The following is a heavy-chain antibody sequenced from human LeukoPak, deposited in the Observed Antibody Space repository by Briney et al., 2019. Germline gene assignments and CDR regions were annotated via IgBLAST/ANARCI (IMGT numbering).Heavy chain of an antibody. CDR1: GGSISSGGYS. V-gene: IGHV4-30-2*01. Sequence: PSQTLSLTRAVSGGSISSGGYSWSWIRQPPGKGLEWIGYIYHSGSTYYNPSLKSRVTISVDRSKNQFSLKLSSVTAADTAVYYCASGSSLRAFDIWGQGTMVTVSS. J-gene: IGHJ3*02. CDR2: IYHSGST. D-gene: IGHD3-10*01. CDR3: ASGSSLRAFDI.